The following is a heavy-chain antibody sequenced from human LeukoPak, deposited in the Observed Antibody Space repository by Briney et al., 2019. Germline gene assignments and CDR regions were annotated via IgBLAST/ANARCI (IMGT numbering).Heavy chain of an antibody. CDR3: ARSPYDIVATPFDY. V-gene: IGHV6-1*01. J-gene: IGHJ4*02. CDR2: TYYRSKWYN. D-gene: IGHD5-12*01. CDR1: GDSVSSNSAA. Sequence: SQTLSLTCAISGDSVSSNSAAWNWIRQSPSRGLEWLGRTYYRSKWYNDYALSVKSRITINPDTSKNQFSLQLNSVTPEDTAVYYCARSPYDIVATPFDYWGQGTLVTVSS.